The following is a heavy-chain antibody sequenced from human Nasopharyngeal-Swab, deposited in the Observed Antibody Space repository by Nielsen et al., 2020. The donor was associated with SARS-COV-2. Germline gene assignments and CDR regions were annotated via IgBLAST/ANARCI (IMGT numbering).Heavy chain of an antibody. CDR1: GYTFTGYY. Sequence: ASVKVSCKASGYTFTGYYMHWVRQAPGKGLEWMGGFDPEDGETIYAQKFQGRVTMTEDTSTDTAYMELSSLRSEDTAVYYCATGPDSIAVAGTSYYYYGMDVWGQGTTVTVSS. J-gene: IGHJ6*02. CDR2: FDPEDGET. D-gene: IGHD6-19*01. V-gene: IGHV1-24*01. CDR3: ATGPDSIAVAGTSYYYYGMDV.